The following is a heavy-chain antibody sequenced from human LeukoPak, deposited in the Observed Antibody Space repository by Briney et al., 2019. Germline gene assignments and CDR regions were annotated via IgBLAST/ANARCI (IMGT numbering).Heavy chain of an antibody. CDR3: ARDTYGPYDY. Sequence: GGSLRLSCAASGFTFSNYAMSWVRQAPGKGLEWVSSIDASGGATYYADSVKGRFTISRDNSKNTFYLQMNSLRAEDTAVYYCARDTYGPYDYWGQGTLVTVSS. D-gene: IGHD4-17*01. V-gene: IGHV3-23*01. CDR2: IDASGGAT. J-gene: IGHJ4*02. CDR1: GFTFSNYA.